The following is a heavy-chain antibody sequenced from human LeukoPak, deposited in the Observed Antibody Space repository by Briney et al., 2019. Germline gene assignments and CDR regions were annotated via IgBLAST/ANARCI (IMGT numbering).Heavy chain of an antibody. V-gene: IGHV1-18*01. J-gene: IGHJ4*01. Sequence: ASVKVSCKASGSTFSDYGINWVRQAPGQGLEWMGWISTHNGDTKYAQKFQGRVTMTTDTSTSTVTMELRSLRADDTAVYYCARDGHYRHFDYWGQGTVVTVSS. CDR2: ISTHNGDT. CDR1: GSTFSDYG. D-gene: IGHD4-17*01. CDR3: ARDGHYRHFDY.